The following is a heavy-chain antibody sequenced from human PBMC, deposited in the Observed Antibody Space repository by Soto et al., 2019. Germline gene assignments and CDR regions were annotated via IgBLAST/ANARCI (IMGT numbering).Heavy chain of an antibody. D-gene: IGHD2-2*02. CDR2: TSAYNGNT. Sequence: GAPGKVSCKASGYTFTSYGISWVRQAPGQRVEWMGWTSAYNGNTNYAQKHQGRVSMTTDTSTSTAYMELRSLRSDDTAVYYCARGPAGYCSSTSCYMKNWFDPWGQGTLVTVSS. J-gene: IGHJ5*02. CDR3: ARGPAGYCSSTSCYMKNWFDP. V-gene: IGHV1-18*01. CDR1: GYTFTSYG.